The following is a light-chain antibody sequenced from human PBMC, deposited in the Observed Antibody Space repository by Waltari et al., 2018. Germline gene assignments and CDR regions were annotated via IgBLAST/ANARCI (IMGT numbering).Light chain of an antibody. CDR2: YDN. V-gene: IGLV3-21*01. Sequence: YVLTQPPSVSVAPGNTATITCGGDDVGSYSVHWYQKKPGQAPVLVIFYDNDRPSGSPERFAGSNPGNTATLTISRVEAGDEADYYCQVWETTRGHQRVFGPGTKVTVL. J-gene: IGLJ1*01. CDR1: DVGSYS. CDR3: QVWETTRGHQRV.